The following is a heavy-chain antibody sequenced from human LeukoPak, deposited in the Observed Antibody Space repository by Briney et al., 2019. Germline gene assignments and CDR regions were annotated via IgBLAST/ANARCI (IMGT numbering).Heavy chain of an antibody. CDR2: MNPNSGNT. CDR3: ARYPRSGKDNDY. J-gene: IGHJ4*02. D-gene: IGHD2-15*01. V-gene: IGHV1-8*01. CDR1: GYTFTSYD. Sequence: EASVKVSCKASGYTFTSYDINWVRQATGQGLEWMGWMNPNSGNTGYAQKFQGRVTMTRNTSISTAYMELSSLRSEVTAVYYCARYPRSGKDNDYWGQGTLVTVSS.